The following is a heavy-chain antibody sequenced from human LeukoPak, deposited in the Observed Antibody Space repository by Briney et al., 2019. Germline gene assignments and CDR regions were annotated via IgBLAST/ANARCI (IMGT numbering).Heavy chain of an antibody. CDR3: ARVAYYYGSGNLDY. Sequence: SQTLSLTCTVSGGSLSSGDYYWSWIRQPPGKGLEWIGYIFYSGSTYYNPSLKSRVTISVDTSKNQFSLKLSSVTAADTAVYYCARVAYYYGSGNLDYWGQGTLVTVSS. V-gene: IGHV4-30-4*01. CDR2: IFYSGST. D-gene: IGHD3-10*01. CDR1: GGSLSSGDYY. J-gene: IGHJ4*02.